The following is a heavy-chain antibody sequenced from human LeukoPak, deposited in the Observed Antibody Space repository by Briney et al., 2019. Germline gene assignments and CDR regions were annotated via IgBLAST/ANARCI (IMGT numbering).Heavy chain of an antibody. D-gene: IGHD3-10*01. CDR2: IFYSGST. V-gene: IGHV4-59*12. CDR1: GGSISSYY. CDR3: ARESYGDTHVDY. Sequence: PSETLSLTCTVSGGSISSYYWSWIRQPPGKGLGWIGYIFYSGSTYYNPSLKSRVTISVDTSKNQFSLKLSSVTAADTAVYYCARESYGDTHVDYWGQGTLVTVSS. J-gene: IGHJ4*02.